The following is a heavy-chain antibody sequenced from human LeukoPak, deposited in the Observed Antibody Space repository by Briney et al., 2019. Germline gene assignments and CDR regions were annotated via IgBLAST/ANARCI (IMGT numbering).Heavy chain of an antibody. CDR2: ISYDGSNK. Sequence: GGSLRLSCAASGFTFSSYAMHWVRQAPGKGLEWVAVISYDGSNKYYADSVKGRFTISRDNSKNTLYLQMNSLRAEDTAVYYCARALPPWERTVFDYWGQGTLVTVSS. J-gene: IGHJ4*02. CDR3: ARALPPWERTVFDY. V-gene: IGHV3-30-3*01. D-gene: IGHD1-26*01. CDR1: GFTFSSYA.